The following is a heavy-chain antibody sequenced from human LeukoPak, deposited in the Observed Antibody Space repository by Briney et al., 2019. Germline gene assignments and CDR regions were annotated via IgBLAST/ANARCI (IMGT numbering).Heavy chain of an antibody. CDR2: ICWNSGSI. D-gene: IGHD6-19*01. V-gene: IGHV3-9*03. Sequence: GRSLRLSCAASGFTFDDYAMHWVRQAPGKGLEWVSGICWNSGSIGYADFVKGRFTISRDNAKNSLYLQMNSLRAEDMALYYCAKADTIAVAGTIDYWGQGTLVTVSS. CDR1: GFTFDDYA. CDR3: AKADTIAVAGTIDY. J-gene: IGHJ4*02.